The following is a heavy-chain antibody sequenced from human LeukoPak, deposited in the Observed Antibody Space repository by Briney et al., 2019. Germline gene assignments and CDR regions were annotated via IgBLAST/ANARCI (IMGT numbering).Heavy chain of an antibody. CDR1: GFTFDDCG. CDR3: ARDYDYVWGSYRYFDY. V-gene: IGHV3-7*01. D-gene: IGHD3-16*02. Sequence: GRSLRLSCTASGFTFDDCGMHWVRQAPGKGLEWVANIKQDGSEKYYVDSVKGRFTISRDNAKNSLYLQMNSLRAEDTAVYYCARDYDYVWGSYRYFDYWGQGTLVTVSS. J-gene: IGHJ4*02. CDR2: IKQDGSEK.